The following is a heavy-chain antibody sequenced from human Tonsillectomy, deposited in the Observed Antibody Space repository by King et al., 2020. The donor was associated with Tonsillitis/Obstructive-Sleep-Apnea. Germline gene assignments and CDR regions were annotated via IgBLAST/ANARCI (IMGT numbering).Heavy chain of an antibody. V-gene: IGHV3-23*04. Sequence: QLVQSGGGLVQPGGSLRLSCAASGFTFSSYAMSWVRQAPGKGLEWVSAISGSAVITYYADSVKGRFTISRDNSKNTLYLQMNSLRAEDTAVYYCATELSPAIAYSFNVWGQGTTVTVSS. CDR3: ATELSPAIAYSFNV. CDR1: GFTFSSYA. CDR2: ISGSAVIT. D-gene: IGHD5-18*01. J-gene: IGHJ6*02.